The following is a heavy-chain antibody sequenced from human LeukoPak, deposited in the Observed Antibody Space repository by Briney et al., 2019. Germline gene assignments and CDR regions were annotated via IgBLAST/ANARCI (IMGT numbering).Heavy chain of an antibody. CDR1: GFTFSFYS. D-gene: IGHD6-19*01. Sequence: GGSLRLSCAASGFTFSFYSMNWVRQAPGKGLEWVSYISSSGSSISYADSVKGRFTISRDNAKNSLYLQMNSLRDEDTAVYYCARVGSKWLVNDFWGQGTLVTVSS. CDR3: ARVGSKWLVNDF. V-gene: IGHV3-48*02. J-gene: IGHJ4*02. CDR2: ISSSGSSI.